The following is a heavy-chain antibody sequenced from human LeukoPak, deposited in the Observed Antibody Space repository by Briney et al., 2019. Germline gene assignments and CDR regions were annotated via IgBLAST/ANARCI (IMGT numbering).Heavy chain of an antibody. CDR3: ATGGYDSSGYYHY. Sequence: SVKVSCKASGGTFSSYAISWVRQAPGQGLEWMGGIIPIFGTANYAQKFQGRVTITTDESTSTAYMELSSLRSEDTAVYYCATGGYDSSGYYHYWGQGTLVTVSS. D-gene: IGHD3-22*01. J-gene: IGHJ4*02. CDR1: GGTFSSYA. CDR2: IIPIFGTA. V-gene: IGHV1-69*05.